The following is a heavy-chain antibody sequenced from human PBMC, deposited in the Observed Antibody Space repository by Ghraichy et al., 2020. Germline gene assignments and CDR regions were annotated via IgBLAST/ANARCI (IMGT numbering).Heavy chain of an antibody. J-gene: IGHJ6*02. Sequence: TLSLTCTVSGGSISSYYWSWIRQPAGKGLEWIGRIYTSGSTNYNPSLKSRVTMSVDTSKNQFSLKLSSVTAADTAVYYCARDHIVVVPAARRNYYYYGMDVWGQGTTVTVSS. CDR3: ARDHIVVVPAARRNYYYYGMDV. CDR1: GGSISSYY. D-gene: IGHD2-2*01. V-gene: IGHV4-4*07. CDR2: IYTSGST.